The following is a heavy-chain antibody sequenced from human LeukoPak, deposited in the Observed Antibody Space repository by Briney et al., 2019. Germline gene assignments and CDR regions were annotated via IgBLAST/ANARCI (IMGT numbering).Heavy chain of an antibody. D-gene: IGHD3-22*01. J-gene: IGHJ3*02. V-gene: IGHV3-23*01. Sequence: AGGSLRLSCAASEFTFSNFAMSRVRQAPGKGLEWVSTISGSGDNTYYADSVKGRFTISRDNSKNTLSLHMNTLRAEDTAVYYCAKDLLQTFFFDSSGYYSDAFGMWGQGTMVTVSP. CDR2: ISGSGDNT. CDR3: AKDLLQTFFFDSSGYYSDAFGM. CDR1: EFTFSNFA.